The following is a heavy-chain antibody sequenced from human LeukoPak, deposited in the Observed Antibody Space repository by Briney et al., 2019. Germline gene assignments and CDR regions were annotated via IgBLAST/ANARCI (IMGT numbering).Heavy chain of an antibody. Sequence: GGSLRLSCVASGFTFSSHGMHWVRQSPGKRLEWVAVISYAGSDKYFADSVKGRFTISRDNSKSTLYLQMNRLRAEDTAVYFWARDFGCYVPWDYFDYWGQGTLVTVSS. J-gene: IGHJ4*02. CDR1: GFTFSSHG. CDR2: ISYAGSDK. CDR3: ARDFGCYVPWDYFDY. D-gene: IGHD2-15*01. V-gene: IGHV3-30*03.